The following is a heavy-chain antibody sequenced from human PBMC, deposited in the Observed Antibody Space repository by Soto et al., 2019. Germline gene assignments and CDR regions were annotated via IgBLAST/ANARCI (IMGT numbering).Heavy chain of an antibody. CDR3: ARGFNSDLYYYYGMDV. Sequence: QVQLVQSGAEVKKPGSSVKVSCKASGGTFSSYAISWVRQAPGQGLEWMGGIIPICGTANYAQKFQGRVTIAADQSTSTAYMELSSLRSEDTAVYYCARGFNSDLYYYYGMDVWGQGTTVTVSS. D-gene: IGHD1-1*01. CDR2: IIPICGTA. J-gene: IGHJ6*02. V-gene: IGHV1-69*01. CDR1: GGTFSSYA.